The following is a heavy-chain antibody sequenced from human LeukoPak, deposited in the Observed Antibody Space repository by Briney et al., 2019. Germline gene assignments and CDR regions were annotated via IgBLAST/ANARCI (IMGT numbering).Heavy chain of an antibody. Sequence: SETLSLTCAVYGGSFSGYYWSWIRQPPGKGLEYIGEINHRGSTNYNPPLKSRVTVSVDTTKNQFSLNLTSVTAADTAVYYSARTPQIAARPYYFVSWGQGTLVTVSS. J-gene: IGHJ4*02. CDR3: ARTPQIAARPYYFVS. V-gene: IGHV4-34*01. CDR2: INHRGST. CDR1: GGSFSGYY. D-gene: IGHD6-6*01.